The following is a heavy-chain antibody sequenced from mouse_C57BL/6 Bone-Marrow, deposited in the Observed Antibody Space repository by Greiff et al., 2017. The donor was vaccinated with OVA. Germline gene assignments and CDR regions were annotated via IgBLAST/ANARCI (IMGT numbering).Heavy chain of an antibody. CDR1: GYTFTSYW. D-gene: IGHD1-1*01. Sequence: QVQLQQPGAELVKPGASVKMSCKASGYTFTSYWITWVKQRPGQGLEWIGDIYPGSGSTNYNEKFKGKATLTVDKSSSTAYMQLSSLTSEDSAVYYCANHYYGTFDYWGQGTTLTVSS. CDR3: ANHYYGTFDY. V-gene: IGHV1-55*01. CDR2: IYPGSGST. J-gene: IGHJ2*01.